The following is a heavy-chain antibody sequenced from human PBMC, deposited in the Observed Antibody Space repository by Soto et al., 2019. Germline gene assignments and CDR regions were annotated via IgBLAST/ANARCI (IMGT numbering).Heavy chain of an antibody. V-gene: IGHV1-69*08. J-gene: IGHJ4*02. Sequence: QVQLVQSGAEVKKPGSSVKVSCKASGGTFSSYTISWVRQAPGQGLEWMGRIIPILGIANYAQKFQARVTITADKSASTAYMELSSLGSEDTAVYYCARDLTRYFDSHLDYWGQGTLVTVAS. CDR1: GGTFSSYT. CDR2: IIPILGIA. D-gene: IGHD3-9*01. CDR3: ARDLTRYFDSHLDY.